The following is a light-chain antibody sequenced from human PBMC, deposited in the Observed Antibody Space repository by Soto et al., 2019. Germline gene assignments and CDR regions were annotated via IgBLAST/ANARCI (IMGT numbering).Light chain of an antibody. CDR1: TSNIGSNT. Sequence: QAVVTQPPSASGTPGQRVTISCSGTTSNIGSNTVSWYHHLPGTAPKLLIYRNNQRPSGVPDRFSGSKSETSASLAISGLRSEDEADYYCAAWDDSLSGAVFGGGTQLTVL. CDR3: AAWDDSLSGAV. V-gene: IGLV1-47*01. J-gene: IGLJ7*01. CDR2: RNN.